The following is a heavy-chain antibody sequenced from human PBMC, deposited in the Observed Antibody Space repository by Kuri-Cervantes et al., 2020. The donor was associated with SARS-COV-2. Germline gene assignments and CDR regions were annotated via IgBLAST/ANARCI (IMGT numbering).Heavy chain of an antibody. J-gene: IGHJ3*02. CDR2: IGPSGTTK. D-gene: IGHD1-26*01. V-gene: IGHV3-48*01. CDR1: GFTFDDYA. CDR3: AKPRSGSYLDAFDI. Sequence: ETLSLTCAASGFTFDDYAMHWVRQAPGKGLEWVSNIGPSGTTKYYADSVKGRFTISRDNSKNTLYLQMNSLRAEDTAVYYCAKPRSGSYLDAFDIWGQGTMVTVSS.